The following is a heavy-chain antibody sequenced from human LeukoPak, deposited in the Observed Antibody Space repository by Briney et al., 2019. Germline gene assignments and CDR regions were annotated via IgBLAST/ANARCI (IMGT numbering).Heavy chain of an antibody. CDR2: ILPIFGTT. J-gene: IGHJ4*02. Sequence: GASVKVSCKASGGTFKNYAISWVRQAPGQGLEWMGGILPIFGTTNYAQKFQARVTITADESTSTAYMEMSSLRSEDTAVYYCATLAPRTYSSSSGGGWEDYWGQGTLVTVSS. V-gene: IGHV1-69*13. D-gene: IGHD6-13*01. CDR3: ATLAPRTYSSSSGGGWEDY. CDR1: GGTFKNYA.